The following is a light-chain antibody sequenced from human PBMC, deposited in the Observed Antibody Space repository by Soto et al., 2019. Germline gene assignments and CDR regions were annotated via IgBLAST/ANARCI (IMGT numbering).Light chain of an antibody. V-gene: IGKV3-11*01. CDR1: QSVNSY. J-gene: IGKJ5*01. CDR2: DEY. Sequence: EIVLTQSAATLSLSPGERATLSCRASQSVNSYLAWYQQKPGLAHRILIYDEYSRATGIQARFSGSGSGTDFTLTISSIEPEDFAVYYCQQRSNWQITFGQGTRLEIK. CDR3: QQRSNWQIT.